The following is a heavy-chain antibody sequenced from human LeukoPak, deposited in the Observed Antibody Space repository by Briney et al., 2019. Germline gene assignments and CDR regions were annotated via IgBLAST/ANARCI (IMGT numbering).Heavy chain of an antibody. V-gene: IGHV1-69*13. CDR2: IIPIFGTA. Sequence: SVKVSCKASGGTFSSYAISWVRQAPGQGLEWMGGIIPIFGTANYAQKFQGRVTITADESTSTAYMELSSLRSEDTAVYYCARDSSGWQKRGYFQHWGQGTLVTVSS. D-gene: IGHD6-25*01. CDR3: ARDSSGWQKRGYFQH. J-gene: IGHJ1*01. CDR1: GGTFSSYA.